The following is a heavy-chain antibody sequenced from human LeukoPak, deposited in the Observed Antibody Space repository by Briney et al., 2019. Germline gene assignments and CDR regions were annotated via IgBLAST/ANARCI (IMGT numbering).Heavy chain of an antibody. D-gene: IGHD6-13*01. Sequence: GGSLRLSCTASGFPFYSYWMTWVRQTPGKGLEWVANIRHDGSTKYYVDSVKGRFTISRDNAMNSLYLQMDSLRVEDTAIYYCARSIPYGTTWYGRSDCWGQGTQVTVSS. J-gene: IGHJ4*02. V-gene: IGHV3-7*03. CDR2: IRHDGSTK. CDR1: GFPFYSYW. CDR3: ARSIPYGTTWYGRSDC.